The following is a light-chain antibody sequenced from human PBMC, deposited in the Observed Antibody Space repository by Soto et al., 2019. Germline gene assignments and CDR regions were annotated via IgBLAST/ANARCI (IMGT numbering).Light chain of an antibody. V-gene: IGLV1-47*01. CDR3: AAWDDSLSGYV. CDR2: RNN. J-gene: IGLJ1*01. Sequence: VLTQPPSSSGTPGQRVTISCSGSSSNIGSNYVYWYQQLPGTAPKLLIYRNNQRPSGVPDRFSGSKSGTSASLAISGLRSEDEADYYCAAWDDSLSGYVFGTGTKVTVL. CDR1: SSNIGSNY.